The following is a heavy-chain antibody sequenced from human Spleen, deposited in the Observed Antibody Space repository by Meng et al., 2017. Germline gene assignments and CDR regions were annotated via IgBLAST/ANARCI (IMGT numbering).Heavy chain of an antibody. CDR1: GFSPSTSGVA. CDR2: IYWDDDT. Sequence: SGPTLVKPTQTLTLTCTFSGFSPSTSGVAVGWIRQPPGKALEWLALIYWDDDTRYSPSLKSRLSITRDTSKNQVVLTITNMDPVDTATYYCAHSLTSGWDYYFDYWGQGTLVTVSS. CDR3: AHSLTSGWDYYFDY. V-gene: IGHV2-5*02. J-gene: IGHJ4*02. D-gene: IGHD6-19*01.